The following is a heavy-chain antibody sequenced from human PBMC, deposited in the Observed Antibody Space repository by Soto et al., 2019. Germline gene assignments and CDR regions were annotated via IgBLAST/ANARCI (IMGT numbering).Heavy chain of an antibody. CDR2: ISYDGSNK. D-gene: IGHD3-22*01. V-gene: IGHV3-30*03. J-gene: IGHJ4*02. CDR1: GLSFSSYG. CDR3: AIDSYFHSSRVYYVFYY. Sequence: QVQLVESGGGVVQPGRSLRLSCADSGLSFSSYGMHWVRQAPGEGLEWVAAISYDGSNKNYLASVGGRFTISRDNSKIIAYRQISGLRHEDTSVYYWAIDSYFHSSRVYYVFYYWGQGTQGTVSS.